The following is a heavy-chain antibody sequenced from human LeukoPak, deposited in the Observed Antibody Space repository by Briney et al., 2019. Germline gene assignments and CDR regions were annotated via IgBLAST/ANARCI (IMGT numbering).Heavy chain of an antibody. D-gene: IGHD6-19*01. V-gene: IGHV4-34*01. J-gene: IGHJ4*02. CDR2: INHSGST. CDR1: GGSFSGYY. Sequence: SETLSLTCAVYGGSFSGYYWSWIRQPPGKGLEWIGEINHSGSTNYNPSLKSRVTISVDTSKNQFSLKLSSVTAADTAVYYCARGGGWRSYFDYWGQGTLVTVSS. CDR3: ARGGGWRSYFDY.